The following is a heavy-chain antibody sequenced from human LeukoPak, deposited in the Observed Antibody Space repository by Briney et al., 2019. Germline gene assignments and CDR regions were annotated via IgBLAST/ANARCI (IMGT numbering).Heavy chain of an antibody. Sequence: GGSLRLSCAASGCTFSTYWMSWVRQAPGKGLEWVANIKQDGSEKYYVDSVKGRVTISRDNAKNSLYLQMNSLRAEDTAMYYCARASAGNDYWGQGTLVTVSS. D-gene: IGHD6-13*01. CDR1: GCTFSTYW. CDR3: ARASAGNDY. V-gene: IGHV3-7*01. CDR2: IKQDGSEK. J-gene: IGHJ4*02.